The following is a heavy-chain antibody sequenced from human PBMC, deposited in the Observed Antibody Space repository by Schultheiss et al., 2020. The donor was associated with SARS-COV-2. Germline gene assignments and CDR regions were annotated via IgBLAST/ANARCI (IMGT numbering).Heavy chain of an antibody. D-gene: IGHD6-19*01. V-gene: IGHV4-4*07. J-gene: IGHJ4*02. CDR2: IYTSGST. CDR1: GGSISSYY. CDR3: VRTMYSSGWYDY. Sequence: LSLTCTVSGGSISSYYWSWIRQPAGKGLEWIGRIYTSGSTNYNPSLKSRVTISVDTSKNQFSLKLSSVTAADTAIYYCVRTMYSSGWYDYWGQGTLVTVSS.